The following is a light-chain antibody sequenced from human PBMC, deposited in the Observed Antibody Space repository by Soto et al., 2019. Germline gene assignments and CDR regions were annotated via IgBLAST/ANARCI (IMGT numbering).Light chain of an antibody. J-gene: IGLJ3*02. CDR1: SSDVGSYNL. V-gene: IGLV2-23*01. CDR3: CSYAPISTVV. CDR2: EDN. Sequence: QSALTQPASVSGSPGQSITISCTGTSSDVGSYNLVSWYQQPPGKAPKLMIYEDNKRPSGVSNRFSGSKSGNTASLTISGRQAEDEAHYYCCSYAPISTVVFGGGTKLTVL.